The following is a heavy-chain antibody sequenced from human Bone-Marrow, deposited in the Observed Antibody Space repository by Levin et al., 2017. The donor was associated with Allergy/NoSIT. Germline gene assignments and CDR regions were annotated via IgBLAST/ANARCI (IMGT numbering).Heavy chain of an antibody. D-gene: IGHD5-18*01. CDR2: INSDGSAK. CDR1: GFTFSSYW. V-gene: IGHV3-74*01. Sequence: GGSLRLSCAASGFTFSSYWMHWVRQAPGKGLAWVSRINSDGSAKHYANSLTGRFTISRDNAKNTLYLQMNSLSAEDTAVYYCARGPGSYGQDWYFDAWGRGSLVTVSS. J-gene: IGHJ2*01. CDR3: ARGPGSYGQDWYFDA.